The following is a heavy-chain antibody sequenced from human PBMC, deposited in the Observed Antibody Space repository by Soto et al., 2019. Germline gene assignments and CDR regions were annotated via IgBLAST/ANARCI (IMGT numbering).Heavy chain of an antibody. J-gene: IGHJ4*02. V-gene: IGHV3-48*01. CDR2: ISSSSSTI. CDR3: EKDQGVGGTLGLFDY. D-gene: IGHD1-26*01. Sequence: FRQGKVKGLEWVSYISSSSSTIFYADSVKGRFTISRDNSKNTLYLQLNSLRIEDTALYYCEKDQGVGGTLGLFDYWGLGTLVTVSS.